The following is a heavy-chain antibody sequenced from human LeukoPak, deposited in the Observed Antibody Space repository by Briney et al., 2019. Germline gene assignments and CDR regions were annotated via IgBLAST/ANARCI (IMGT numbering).Heavy chain of an antibody. CDR1: GYTFTSYD. D-gene: IGHD6-13*01. CDR3: ARDSNGYSSWFDP. J-gene: IGHJ5*02. V-gene: IGHV1-18*01. Sequence: GASGSVSCKATGYTFTSYDINWVRQATGQGLEWMGWISAYNGNTNYAQKLQGRVTMTTDTSTSTAYMELRSLRSDDTAVYYCARDSNGYSSWFDPWGQGTLVTVSS. CDR2: ISAYNGNT.